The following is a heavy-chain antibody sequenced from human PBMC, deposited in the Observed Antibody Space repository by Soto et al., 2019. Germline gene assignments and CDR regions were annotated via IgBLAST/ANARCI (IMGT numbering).Heavy chain of an antibody. D-gene: IGHD2-15*01. Sequence: QVQLQESGPGLVKPSQTLSLTCTVSGGSISSGGYYWSWIRQHPGKGLEWIGYIYYSGSTYYNPSLKSRVTTSVDTSKNQCSLKLSSVTAADTAVFYCARVPEAPHQVVFFDYWGQGTLVTVSS. CDR3: ARVPEAPHQVVFFDY. V-gene: IGHV4-31*03. CDR1: GGSISSGGYY. CDR2: IYYSGST. J-gene: IGHJ4*02.